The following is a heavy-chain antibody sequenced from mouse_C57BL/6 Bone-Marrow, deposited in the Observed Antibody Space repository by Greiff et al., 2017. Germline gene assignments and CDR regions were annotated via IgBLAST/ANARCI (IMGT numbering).Heavy chain of an antibody. CDR2: FHPNSGST. CDR3: ARPLRWYFDV. V-gene: IGHV1-64*01. Sequence: VQLQQPGAELVKPGASVKLSCKASGYTFTSYWMHWVKQRPGQGLEWIGMFHPNSGSTNYNEKFKSKATLTVDKSSSTAYMQLSSLTSEDSAVYYCARPLRWYFDVGGTGTAVTVSS. J-gene: IGHJ1*03. D-gene: IGHD1-1*01. CDR1: GYTFTSYW.